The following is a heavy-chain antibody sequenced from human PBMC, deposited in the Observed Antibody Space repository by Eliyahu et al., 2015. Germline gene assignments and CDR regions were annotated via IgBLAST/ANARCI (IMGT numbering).Heavy chain of an antibody. CDR3: ARGLSASGIRSLFDY. V-gene: IGHV3-53*01. D-gene: IGHD1-26*01. CDR2: IYSGGST. Sequence: EVQLVESGGGLIQPGGSLRLSCAASGFTVSSNYMGWVRQAPGKGLEWGSVIYSGGSTYYADSVKGRFTISRDNSKNTLYLQMNSLRAEDTAVYYCARGLSASGIRSLFDYWGQGTLVTVSS. CDR1: GFTVSSNY. J-gene: IGHJ4*02.